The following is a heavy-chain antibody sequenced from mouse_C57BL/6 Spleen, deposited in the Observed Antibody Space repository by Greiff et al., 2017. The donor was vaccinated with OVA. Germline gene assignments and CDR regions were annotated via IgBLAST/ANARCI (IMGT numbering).Heavy chain of an antibody. Sequence: EVQVVESGGGLVKPGGSLKLSCAASGFTFSDYGMHWVRQAPEKGLEWVAYISSGSSTIYYADTVKGRFTISRDNAKNTLFLQMTSLRSEDTAMYYCARYYYGRSYAMDYWGQGTSVTVSS. CDR2: ISSGSSTI. V-gene: IGHV5-17*01. CDR3: ARYYYGRSYAMDY. D-gene: IGHD1-1*01. CDR1: GFTFSDYG. J-gene: IGHJ4*01.